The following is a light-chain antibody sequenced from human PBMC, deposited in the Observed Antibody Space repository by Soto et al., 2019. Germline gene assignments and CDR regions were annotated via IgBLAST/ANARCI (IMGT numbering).Light chain of an antibody. CDR1: QSVSSSY. J-gene: IGKJ4*01. CDR2: GAS. Sequence: EIVLTQSPGPLSLSPGERATLSCRASQSVSSSYLAWYQQKPGQAPRLLIYGASSRATGIPDRLSGSGSGTDFTLTISRLEPEDFAVYYCHQYDSSPLTFGGGTKVEIK. CDR3: HQYDSSPLT. V-gene: IGKV3-20*01.